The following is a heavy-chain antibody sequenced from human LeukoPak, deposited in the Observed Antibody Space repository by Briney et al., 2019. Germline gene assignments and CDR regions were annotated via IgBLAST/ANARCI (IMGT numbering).Heavy chain of an antibody. CDR1: GGSISSSNW. V-gene: IGHV4-4*02. CDR2: IYHSGST. J-gene: IGHJ4*02. D-gene: IGHD2-2*01. Sequence: PSETLSLTCAVSGGSISSSNWWSWVRQPPGKGLEWIGEIYHSGSTNYNPSLKSRVTISVDTSKNQFSLKLSSVTAADTAVYYCARLHLAWDIVVVPAAQKGTHHARYYFDYWGQGTLVTVSS. CDR3: ARLHLAWDIVVVPAAQKGTHHARYYFDY.